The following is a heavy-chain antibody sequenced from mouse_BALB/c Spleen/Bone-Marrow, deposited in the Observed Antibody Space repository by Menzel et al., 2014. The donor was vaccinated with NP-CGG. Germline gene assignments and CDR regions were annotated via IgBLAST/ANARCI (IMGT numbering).Heavy chain of an antibody. CDR1: GYSITSGFA. V-gene: IGHV3-2*02. J-gene: IGHJ2*01. Sequence: EVQGVESGPGLVKPSQSLSLTCTVTGYSITSGFAWHWIRQFPGNNLEWMGYITSSGRTSYHPSLKGRISITRDTSKNQFFLQLNSVTTEDTATYYCARSGNFFDYWGQGTTLTVSS. CDR2: ITSSGRT. D-gene: IGHD1-3*01. CDR3: ARSGNFFDY.